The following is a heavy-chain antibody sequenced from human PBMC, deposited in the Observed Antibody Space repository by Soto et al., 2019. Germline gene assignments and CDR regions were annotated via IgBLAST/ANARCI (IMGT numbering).Heavy chain of an antibody. CDR3: AGCYWLGYGMDV. CDR2: IYYSGST. CDR1: GGSISSSSYY. J-gene: IGHJ6*02. V-gene: IGHV4-39*01. Sequence: SETLSLTCTVSGGSISSSSYYWGWIRQPPGKGLEWIGSIYYSGSTYYNPSLKSRVTISVDTSKNQFSLKLSSVTAADTAVYYCAGCYWLGYGMDVWGQGTTVTVSS. D-gene: IGHD2-8*02.